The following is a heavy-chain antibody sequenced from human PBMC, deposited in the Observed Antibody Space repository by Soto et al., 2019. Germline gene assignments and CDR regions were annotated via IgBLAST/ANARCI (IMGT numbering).Heavy chain of an antibody. CDR1: GFTCSTYG. CDR3: ARSGLALPYSASHWFDP. Sequence: PVGSMRLCCAASGFTCSTYGRNWVRQAPGKGLEWLSSISDSGHYIYYADSVKGRFTISRDNAKNSLFLQMNSLRGEDTAVYYCARSGLALPYSASHWFDPWGHGTLVTVSS. D-gene: IGHD3-22*01. V-gene: IGHV3-21*01. J-gene: IGHJ5*02. CDR2: ISDSGHYI.